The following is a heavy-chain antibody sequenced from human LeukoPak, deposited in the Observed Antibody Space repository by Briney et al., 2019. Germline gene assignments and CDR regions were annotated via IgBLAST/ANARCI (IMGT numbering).Heavy chain of an antibody. D-gene: IGHD3-10*01. Sequence: GGSLRLSCAASGFTFNSYWMSWVRQAPGKGLEWVANIKQDGSEKYYVDSVKGRFTISRDNAKNSLYLQMNSLRAEDTAVYYCARDILLWFGEPYNYGMDVWGKGTTVTVSS. V-gene: IGHV3-7*03. CDR3: ARDILLWFGEPYNYGMDV. CDR1: GFTFNSYW. CDR2: IKQDGSEK. J-gene: IGHJ6*04.